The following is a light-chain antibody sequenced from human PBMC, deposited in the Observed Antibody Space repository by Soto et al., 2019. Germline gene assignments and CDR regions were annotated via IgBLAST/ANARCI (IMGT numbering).Light chain of an antibody. Sequence: DIQMTQSPSSLSASVGDRVTITCRASQSISSYLNWYQQKPGKAPKLLIYAASSLQSGVPSRFSGSGFGTDFTLTISSLRPEDFAIYYCQESYSVSLIFGGGSKVDI. CDR1: QSISSY. V-gene: IGKV1-39*01. J-gene: IGKJ4*01. CDR2: AAS. CDR3: QESYSVSLI.